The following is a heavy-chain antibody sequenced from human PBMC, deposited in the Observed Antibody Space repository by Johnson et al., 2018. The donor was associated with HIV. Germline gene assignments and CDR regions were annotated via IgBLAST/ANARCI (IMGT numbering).Heavy chain of an antibody. V-gene: IGHV3-66*01. J-gene: IGHJ3*02. CDR2: INWNGGST. D-gene: IGHD1-26*01. CDR3: ARVALYSGSYPDAFDI. Sequence: VQLVESGGGVVQPGRSLRLSCAASGFNVSGKYMTWVRQPPGKGLEWVSGINWNGGSTGYADSVMGRFTISRENAKNSLYLQRNSLRAGDTAVYYGARVALYSGSYPDAFDIWGQGTMVTVSS. CDR1: GFNVSGKY.